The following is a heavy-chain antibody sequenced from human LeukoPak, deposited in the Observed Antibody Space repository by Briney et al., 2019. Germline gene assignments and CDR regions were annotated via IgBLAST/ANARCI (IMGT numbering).Heavy chain of an antibody. CDR2: IRYDGSNK. Sequence: GGSLRLSCAASGFTFSSYGMHWVRQAPGRGLEWVAFIRYDGSNKYYADSVKGRFTISRDNSKNTLYLQMNSLRAEDTAVYYCAKEAFGQLLFFDYWGQGTLVTVSS. CDR3: AKEAFGQLLFFDY. D-gene: IGHD2-2*01. V-gene: IGHV3-30*02. CDR1: GFTFSSYG. J-gene: IGHJ4*02.